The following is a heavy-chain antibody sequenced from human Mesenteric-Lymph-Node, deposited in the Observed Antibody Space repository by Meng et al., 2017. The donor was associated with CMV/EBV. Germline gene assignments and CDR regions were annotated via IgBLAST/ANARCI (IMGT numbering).Heavy chain of an antibody. CDR3: ARGPITMIVDGSAFDI. CDR2: IYYSGST. CDR1: GGSISSYY. D-gene: IGHD3-22*01. J-gene: IGHJ3*02. V-gene: IGHV4-59*12. Sequence: GSLRLSCTVSGGSISSYYWSWIRQPPGKGLEWIGYIYYSGSTNYNPSLKSRVTISVDTSKNQFSLKLSSVTAADTAVYYCARGPITMIVDGSAFDIWGQGTMVTVSS.